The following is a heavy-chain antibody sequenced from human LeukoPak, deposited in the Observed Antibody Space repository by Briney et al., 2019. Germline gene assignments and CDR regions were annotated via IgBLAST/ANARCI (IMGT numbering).Heavy chain of an antibody. Sequence: ASVKVSCKASGGTFSSYAISWVRQAPGQGLEWMGGITPVFGTAKYAQKFQGRVTMTRDTSTSTVYMELSSLRSEDTAVYYCAREVGPIQLHLWGSAFDYWGQGTLVTVSS. J-gene: IGHJ4*02. CDR3: AREVGPIQLHLWGSAFDY. D-gene: IGHD5-18*01. CDR2: ITPVFGTA. V-gene: IGHV1-69*05. CDR1: GGTFSSYA.